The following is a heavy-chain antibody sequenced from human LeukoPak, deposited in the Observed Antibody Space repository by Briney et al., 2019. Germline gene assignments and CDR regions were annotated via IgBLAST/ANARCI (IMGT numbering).Heavy chain of an antibody. CDR1: GGSISSYY. CDR3: ARLNYGDYFMDYYYGMDV. V-gene: IGHV4-59*01. D-gene: IGHD4-17*01. Sequence: SETLSLTCTVSGGSISSYYWSWIRQPPGKGLEWIGYIYYSGSTNYNPSLKSRVTISVDTSKNQFSLKLSSVTAADTAVYYCARLNYGDYFMDYYYGMDVWGQGTLVTVSS. J-gene: IGHJ6*02. CDR2: IYYSGST.